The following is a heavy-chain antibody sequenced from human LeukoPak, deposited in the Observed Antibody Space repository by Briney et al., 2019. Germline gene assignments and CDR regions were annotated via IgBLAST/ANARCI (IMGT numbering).Heavy chain of an antibody. J-gene: IGHJ4*02. CDR1: GFTFSSYS. CDR2: IKQDGSEK. V-gene: IGHV3-7*01. CDR3: TRGHSDHISIYDY. D-gene: IGHD1-14*01. Sequence: GGSLRLSCEASGFTFSSYSMNWVRQAPGKGLEWVANIKQDGSEKYYVDSVKGRFTISRDNAKNSLYLQMNSLRAEDTAVYYCTRGHSDHISIYDYWGQGTLVTVSS.